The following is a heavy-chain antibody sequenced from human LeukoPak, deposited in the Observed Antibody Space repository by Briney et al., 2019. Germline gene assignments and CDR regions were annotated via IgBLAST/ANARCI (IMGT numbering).Heavy chain of an antibody. J-gene: IGHJ6*03. CDR2: IWYDGSNK. CDR1: GLTFSSYG. Sequence: GRSLRLSCAASGLTFSSYGMHWVRQAPGKGLEWVAVIWYDGSNKYYADSVKGRFTISRDNSKNTLYLQMNSLRAEDTAVYYCARDRTAMVNDYYYYYYMDVWGKGTTVTVSS. V-gene: IGHV3-33*01. D-gene: IGHD5-18*01. CDR3: ARDRTAMVNDYYYYYYMDV.